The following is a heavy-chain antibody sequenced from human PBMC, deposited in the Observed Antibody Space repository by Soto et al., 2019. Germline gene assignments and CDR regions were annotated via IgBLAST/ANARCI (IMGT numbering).Heavy chain of an antibody. CDR3: ARAAGYCSCGSCFTDLFDY. CDR2: IIPILGIA. D-gene: IGHD2-15*01. Sequence: SVKVSCKASGGTFSSYTISWVRQAPGQGLEWMGRIIPILGIANYAQKFQGRVTITADKSTSTAYMELSSLRSEDTAVYYCARAAGYCSCGSCFTDLFDYWGQGTLVTVSS. J-gene: IGHJ4*02. CDR1: GGTFSSYT. V-gene: IGHV1-69*02.